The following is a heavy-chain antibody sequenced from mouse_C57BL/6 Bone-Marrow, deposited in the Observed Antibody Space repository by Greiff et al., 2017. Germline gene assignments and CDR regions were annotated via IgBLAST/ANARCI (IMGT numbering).Heavy chain of an antibody. Sequence: VKLLESGAELARPGASVKLSCKASGYTFTSYGISWVKQRTGQGLEWIGEIFPTCGNTYYNEKSKGKATLTADKSSRTAYMELRSLTSEDDAVYFCARVGGLLSTVVDYFDDWGQGTTLTVSS. D-gene: IGHD1-1*01. CDR3: ARVGGLLSTVVDYFDD. J-gene: IGHJ2*01. CDR2: IFPTCGNT. V-gene: IGHV1-81*01. CDR1: GYTFTSYG.